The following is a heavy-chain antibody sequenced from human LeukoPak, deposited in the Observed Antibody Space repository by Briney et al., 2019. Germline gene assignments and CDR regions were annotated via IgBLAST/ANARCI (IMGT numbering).Heavy chain of an antibody. CDR2: ISSSRYI. CDR3: ARDYSSSSLDY. Sequence: GGSLRLSCAASGFTFSSYSVNWVRQAPGKGLEWVSSISSSRYIYYADSVKGRFTISRDNAKSSLYLQMNSLRAEDTALYYCARDYSSSSLDYWGQGTLVTVSS. V-gene: IGHV3-21*01. CDR1: GFTFSSYS. D-gene: IGHD6-6*01. J-gene: IGHJ4*02.